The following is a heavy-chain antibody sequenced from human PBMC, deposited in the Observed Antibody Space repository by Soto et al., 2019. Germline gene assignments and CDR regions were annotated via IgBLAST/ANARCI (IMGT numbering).Heavy chain of an antibody. CDR2: MSHSGTST. CDR1: GFDFSTFA. CDR3: AKSATVATSYLDF. J-gene: IGHJ4*02. V-gene: IGHV3-23*01. Sequence: EVRLLESGGGLVQAGGSLRLSCAVSGFDFSTFAVSWVRQAPGKGLEWISAMSHSGTSTYYIDSVKGRFTITTDMSKNTLSLQMSSLRAEDTAVYYCAKSATVATSYLDFWGQGTLVAVSS. D-gene: IGHD1-1*01.